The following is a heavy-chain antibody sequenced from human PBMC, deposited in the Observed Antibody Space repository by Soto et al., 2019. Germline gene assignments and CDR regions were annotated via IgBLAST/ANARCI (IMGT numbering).Heavy chain of an antibody. D-gene: IGHD3-22*01. CDR2: IIPIFGTA. J-gene: IGHJ4*02. CDR1: GGTFSSYA. CDR3: AARGTYYYDSSGYFGY. V-gene: IGHV1-69*01. Sequence: QVQLVQSGAEVKKPGSSVKVSCKASGGTFSSYAISWVRQAPGQGLEWMGGIIPIFGTANYAQKFQGRVTITADESTSTGYMELSSLRSEDTAVYYCAARGTYYYDSSGYFGYWGQGTLVTVSS.